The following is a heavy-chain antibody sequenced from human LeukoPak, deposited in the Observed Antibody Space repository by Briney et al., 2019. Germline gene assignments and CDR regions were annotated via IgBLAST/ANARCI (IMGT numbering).Heavy chain of an antibody. J-gene: IGHJ5*02. CDR1: GFTFSSYS. CDR2: ISSSSSTI. V-gene: IGHV3-48*01. CDR3: ARDTPGGGGTATPPWFDP. Sequence: QSGGSLRLSCAASGFTFSSYSMNWVRQAPGKGLEWVSYISSSSSTIYYADSVKGRFTISRDNAKNSLYLQMNSLRAEDTAVYYCARDTPGGGGTATPPWFDPWGQGTLVTVSS. D-gene: IGHD2-21*02.